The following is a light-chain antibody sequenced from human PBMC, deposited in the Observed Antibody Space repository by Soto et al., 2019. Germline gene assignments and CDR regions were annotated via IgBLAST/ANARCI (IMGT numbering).Light chain of an antibody. Sequence: IQMTQSPSSLSASTGDRVSITCRASQGISSYLAWYQQKPGKAPKLLIYAASTLQSGVPSRFSVIGYGTDGTITLSCLQSEDCETYDCQQYYRYPQTFGQGTKVDIK. CDR2: AAS. CDR3: QQYYRYPQT. J-gene: IGKJ1*01. CDR1: QGISSY. V-gene: IGKV1-8*01.